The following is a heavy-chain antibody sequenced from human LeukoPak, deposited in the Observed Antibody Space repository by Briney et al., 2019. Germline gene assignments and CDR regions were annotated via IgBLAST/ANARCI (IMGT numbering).Heavy chain of an antibody. Sequence: SETLSLTCTVSGGSISSSSYYWGWIRQPPGKGLEWIGSIYYSGSTYYNPSLKSRVTISVDTSKNQFSLKLSSVTAADTAVYYCARQGSSGYYIPRYFDYWGQGTLVTVSS. J-gene: IGHJ4*02. CDR1: GGSISSSSYY. CDR3: ARQGSSGYYIPRYFDY. V-gene: IGHV4-39*01. D-gene: IGHD3-22*01. CDR2: IYYSGST.